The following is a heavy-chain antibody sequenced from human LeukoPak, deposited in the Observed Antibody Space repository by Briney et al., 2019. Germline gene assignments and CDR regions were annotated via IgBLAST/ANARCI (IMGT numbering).Heavy chain of an antibody. Sequence: SVKVSCKASGGTFSSYAISWVRQAPGQGLEWMGGIIPIFGTANYAQKFQGRVTITADKSTSTAYMELSSLRSEDTAVYYCARQAGAAAGMLFRIIQNAFDIWGQGTMVTVSS. CDR1: GGTFSSYA. D-gene: IGHD6-13*01. V-gene: IGHV1-69*06. J-gene: IGHJ3*02. CDR2: IIPIFGTA. CDR3: ARQAGAAAGMLFRIIQNAFDI.